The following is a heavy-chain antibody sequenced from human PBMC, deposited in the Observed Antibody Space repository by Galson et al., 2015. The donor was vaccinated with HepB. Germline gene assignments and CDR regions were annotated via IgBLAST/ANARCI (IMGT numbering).Heavy chain of an antibody. CDR1: GFTFSSYA. J-gene: IGHJ6*03. Sequence: SLRLSCAASGFTFSSYAMHWVRQAPGKGLEWVAVISYDGSNKYYADSVKGRFTISRDNSKNTLYLQMNSLRAEDTAVYYCARDRVLTTVKRDYYYYYMDVWGKGTTVTVSS. V-gene: IGHV3-30-3*01. CDR3: ARDRVLTTVKRDYYYYYMDV. D-gene: IGHD4-17*01. CDR2: ISYDGSNK.